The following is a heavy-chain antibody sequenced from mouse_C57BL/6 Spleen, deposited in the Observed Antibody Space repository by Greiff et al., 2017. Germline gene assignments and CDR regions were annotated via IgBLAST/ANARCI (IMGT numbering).Heavy chain of an antibody. J-gene: IGHJ4*01. CDR3: ARWNGNYVRYYYAMDY. CDR2: IYPGDGDT. Sequence: QVQLQQSGAELVKPGASVKISCKASGYAFSSYWMNWVQQRPGKGLEWIGQIYPGDGDTNYSGLFSGKATLTADKSSSTAYMQLSSLTSEDSAVYFCARWNGNYVRYYYAMDYWGQGTSVTVSS. CDR1: GYAFSSYW. V-gene: IGHV1-80*01. D-gene: IGHD2-1*01.